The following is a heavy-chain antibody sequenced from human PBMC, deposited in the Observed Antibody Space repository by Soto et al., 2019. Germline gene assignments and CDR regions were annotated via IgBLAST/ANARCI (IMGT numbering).Heavy chain of an antibody. CDR3: ARLYGSGSYYRWFDP. CDR1: GGSISSYY. Sequence: LSLTCTVSGGSISSYYWIWIRQPPGKGLEWIGYIYYSGSTNYNPSLKSRVTISVDTSKNRFSLKLSSVTAADTAVYYCARLYGSGSYYRWFDPWGQGTLVTVSS. V-gene: IGHV4-59*01. J-gene: IGHJ5*02. D-gene: IGHD3-10*01. CDR2: IYYSGST.